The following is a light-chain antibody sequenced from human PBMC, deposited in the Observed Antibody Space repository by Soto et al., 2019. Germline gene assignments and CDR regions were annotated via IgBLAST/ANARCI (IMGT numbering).Light chain of an antibody. CDR1: SRDIGSYNL. CDR2: EGS. J-gene: IGLJ1*01. V-gene: IGLV2-23*03. CDR3: CSYAGTYDFSFI. Sequence: QSALNQPASVSGSPGQSITVSCTGTSRDIGSYNLVSWYQQHPGKAPKLIIYEGSKRPSGLSNRFSGSKSGNTASLTISGLLAEDEADYFCCSYAGTYDFSFIFGPGTKVTVL.